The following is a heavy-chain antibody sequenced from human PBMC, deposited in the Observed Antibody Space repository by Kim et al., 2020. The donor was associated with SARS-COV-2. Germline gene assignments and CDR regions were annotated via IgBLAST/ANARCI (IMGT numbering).Heavy chain of an antibody. D-gene: IGHD1-1*01. V-gene: IGHV3-11*05. Sequence: GGSLRLSCAASGFTFSDYYMSWIRQAPGKGLEWVSYISSSSSYTNYADSVKGRFTISRDNAKNSLYLQMNSLRAEDTAVYYCARVLNWNTVLDYYYGMDVWGQGTTVTVSS. J-gene: IGHJ6*02. CDR1: GFTFSDYY. CDR2: ISSSSSYT. CDR3: ARVLNWNTVLDYYYGMDV.